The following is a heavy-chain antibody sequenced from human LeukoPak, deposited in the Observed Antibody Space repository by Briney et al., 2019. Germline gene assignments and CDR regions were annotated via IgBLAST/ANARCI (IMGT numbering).Heavy chain of an antibody. CDR2: ISSSSRYI. J-gene: IGHJ4*02. D-gene: IGHD6-13*01. CDR3: ARQDLIAAALV. V-gene: IGHV3-21*01. Sequence: GGSLRLSGAASGFTFSSYSMTWGRQAPGKGLEWGSSISSSSRYIYYADSVKGRLTSQRENAKKSLYLEVNSLRAEETAVYYVARQDLIAAALVWGQGTLVTVSS. CDR1: GFTFSSYS.